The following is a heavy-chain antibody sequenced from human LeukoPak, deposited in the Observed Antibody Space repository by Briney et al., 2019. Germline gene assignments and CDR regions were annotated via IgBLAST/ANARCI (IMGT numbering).Heavy chain of an antibody. CDR1: GYTFTSYH. J-gene: IGHJ4*02. CDR3: VREDAHTYYFDF. D-gene: IGHD2-2*01. V-gene: IGHV1-46*01. Sequence: ASVKVSCKTSGYTFTSYHMHWVRQAPGQGLEWVGILKSTGDTTVYAQKFQGRVTVTRDTSTNTVYMELSSLSSEDTAVYHCVREDAHTYYFDFWGPGTLVTVSS. CDR2: LKSTGDTT.